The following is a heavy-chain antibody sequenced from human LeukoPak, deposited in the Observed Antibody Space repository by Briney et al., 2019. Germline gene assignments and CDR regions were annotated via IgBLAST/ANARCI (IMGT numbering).Heavy chain of an antibody. CDR2: INPNSGGT. D-gene: IGHD6-13*01. CDR3: ASGIAAADPDDY. J-gene: IGHJ4*02. V-gene: IGHV1-2*02. Sequence: ASVEVSCKASGYTFTGYYMHWVRQAPGQGLEWMGWINPNSGGTNYAQKFQGRVTMTRDTSISTAYMELSRLRFDDTAVYYCASGIAAADPDDYWGQGTLVTVSS. CDR1: GYTFTGYY.